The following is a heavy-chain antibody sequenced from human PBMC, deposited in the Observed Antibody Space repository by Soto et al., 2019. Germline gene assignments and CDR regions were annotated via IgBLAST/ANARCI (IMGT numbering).Heavy chain of an antibody. Sequence: SETLSLTCTVSGGSISSGGYYWSWIRQHPGKGLEWIGYIYYNGNTYYNPSLKSRVSISLDTSKNQFSLKLLSVTTADTAVYFCAACEASSRNLAPYYLDFWGQGTLVTVSS. CDR1: GGSISSGGYY. J-gene: IGHJ4*02. CDR2: IYYNGNT. V-gene: IGHV4-31*03. CDR3: AACEASSRNLAPYYLDF. D-gene: IGHD6-13*01.